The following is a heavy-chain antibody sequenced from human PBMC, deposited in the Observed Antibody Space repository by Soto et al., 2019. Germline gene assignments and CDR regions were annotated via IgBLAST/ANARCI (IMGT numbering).Heavy chain of an antibody. Sequence: QLQLQESGSGLVKPSQTLSLTCAVSGGSISSGGYSWSWIRQPPGKGLGWIGYIYHSGSTYYNPSLKSRVTISVDMSKNQFSLNLSSVTAADTDVYYCARGMTTVTTLDYWGQGTLVTVSS. CDR2: IYHSGST. J-gene: IGHJ4*02. CDR1: GGSISSGGYS. CDR3: ARGMTTVTTLDY. V-gene: IGHV4-30-2*01. D-gene: IGHD4-4*01.